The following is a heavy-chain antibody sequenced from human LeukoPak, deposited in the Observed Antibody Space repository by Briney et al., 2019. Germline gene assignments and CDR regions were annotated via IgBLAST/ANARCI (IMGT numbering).Heavy chain of an antibody. CDR1: GGSISSSSYY. D-gene: IGHD5-24*01. V-gene: IGHV4-39*07. CDR2: INHSGST. J-gene: IGHJ3*02. CDR3: ARGQSHDAFDI. Sequence: SETLSLTCTVSGGSISSSSYYWSWIRQPPGKGLEWIGEINHSGSTNYNPSLKSRVTISVDTSKNQFSLKLSSVTAADTAVYYCARGQSHDAFDIWGQGTMVTVSS.